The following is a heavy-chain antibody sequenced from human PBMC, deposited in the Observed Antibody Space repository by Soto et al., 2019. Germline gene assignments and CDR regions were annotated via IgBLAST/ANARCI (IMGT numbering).Heavy chain of an antibody. J-gene: IGHJ6*02. D-gene: IGHD5-12*01. CDR2: ISHSGTT. CDR3: ARMGRVAQTYYYGMDV. V-gene: IGHV4-34*01. Sequence: SETLSLTCGVDGGPFSGYYWTWIRQSPGMGLEWIGEISHSGTTNYNPSLRSRLTISVDTSKSQVSLKMTSMSAADTAVYYCARMGRVAQTYYYGMDVWGQGSTVT. CDR1: GGPFSGYY.